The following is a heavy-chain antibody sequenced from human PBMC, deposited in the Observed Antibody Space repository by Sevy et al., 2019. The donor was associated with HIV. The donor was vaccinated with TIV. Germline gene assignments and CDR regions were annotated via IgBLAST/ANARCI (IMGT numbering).Heavy chain of an antibody. CDR2: IDPGDSAT. V-gene: IGHV5-51*01. CDR3: ARLGGGGDSNSYHYYAMDV. CDR1: EYRFAQYW. D-gene: IGHD2-21*02. Sequence: GESLKISCKGSEYRFAQYWIGWVRQKPGRGLEWVGIIDPGDSATRYSPSFQGQVTFSADKSINTAYLHWNRLRASDTAIYYCARLGGGGDSNSYHYYAMDVWGPGTTVTVSS. J-gene: IGHJ6*02.